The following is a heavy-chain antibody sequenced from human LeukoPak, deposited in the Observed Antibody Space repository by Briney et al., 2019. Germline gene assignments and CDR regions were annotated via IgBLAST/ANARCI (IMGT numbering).Heavy chain of an antibody. CDR2: IYSGGST. J-gene: IGHJ1*01. V-gene: IGHV3-53*01. Sequence: GGSVRLSCAASGFSVSSNYVSWVRQAPGKGLEWVSVIYSGGSTYYADSVKGRFTISRDNSKNTPYLQMKSLRAEDTAVYYCARTDETAPAEDFQHWGQGTLVTVSS. CDR3: ARTDETAPAEDFQH. CDR1: GFSVSSNY. D-gene: IGHD2-21*02.